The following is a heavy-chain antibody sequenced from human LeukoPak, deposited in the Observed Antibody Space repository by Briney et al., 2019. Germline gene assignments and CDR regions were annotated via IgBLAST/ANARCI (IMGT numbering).Heavy chain of an antibody. J-gene: IGHJ4*02. CDR2: VNPNSGGT. CDR1: GYTFTGYY. V-gene: IGHV1-2*02. Sequence: ASVKVSCKASGYTFTGYYMHWVRQAPGQGLEWMGWVNPNSGGTNYAQKFQGRVTMTRDTSISTAYMELSRLRSDDTAVYYCAYDSSGYDYYFDYWGQGTLVTVSS. CDR3: AYDSSGYDYYFDY. D-gene: IGHD3-22*01.